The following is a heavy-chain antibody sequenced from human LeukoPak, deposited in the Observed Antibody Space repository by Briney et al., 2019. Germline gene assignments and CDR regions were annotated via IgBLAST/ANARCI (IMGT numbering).Heavy chain of an antibody. D-gene: IGHD3-10*01. V-gene: IGHV4-4*07. CDR2: IYTSGST. J-gene: IGHJ5*02. CDR3: ASLRFGEPNWFDP. CDR1: GGSISSYY. Sequence: SGTLSLTCTVSGGSISSYYWSWIRQPAGKGLESIGRIYTSGSTNYNPSLKSRVTMSVDTSKNQFSLKLSSVTAADTAVYYCASLRFGEPNWFDPWGQGTLVTVSS.